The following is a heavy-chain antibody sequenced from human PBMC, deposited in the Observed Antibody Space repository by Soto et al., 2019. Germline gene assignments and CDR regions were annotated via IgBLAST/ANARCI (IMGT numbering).Heavy chain of an antibody. CDR3: TSPYESGDY. CDR1: GFTFSVSS. CDR2: IRSKANNYAT. V-gene: IGHV3-73*02. J-gene: IGHJ4*02. Sequence: EVQLVESGGDLVQPGGSLKLSCAASGFTFSVSSMHWVRQASGKGLEWLGRIRSKANNYATAYAASVTGRFTISRDDSKNTAYLQMNSLRTEDTVMYYCTSPYESGDYWGQGTLVTVSS. D-gene: IGHD3-3*01.